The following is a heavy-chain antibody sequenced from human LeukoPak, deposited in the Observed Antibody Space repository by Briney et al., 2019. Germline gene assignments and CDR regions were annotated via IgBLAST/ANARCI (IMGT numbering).Heavy chain of an antibody. J-gene: IGHJ4*02. V-gene: IGHV3-23*01. Sequence: GGSLRLSCAASGFTFGSYAMSWVRQAPGKGLEWVSAISGSGDSTYYGDSVKGRFTISRDNSKNTLYLQINSLRAEDTAVYYCAKTRPLDSSSWSHGDYWGQGTLVTVSS. CDR2: ISGSGDST. D-gene: IGHD6-13*01. CDR3: AKTRPLDSSSWSHGDY. CDR1: GFTFGSYA.